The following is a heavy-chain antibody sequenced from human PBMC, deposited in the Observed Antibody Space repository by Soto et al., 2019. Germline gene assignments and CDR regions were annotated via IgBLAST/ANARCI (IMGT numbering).Heavy chain of an antibody. CDR3: AKDSRSRIIDYGYSNWFEP. D-gene: IGHD4-17*01. Sequence: EVQLVESGGGLVQPGRSLRLSCAASGFTFADYAMHWVRQAPGKGLEWVSGISWNSGSIGYADSVKGRFTISRDNAKNSLDLQMNSLRAEDTALYYCAKDSRSRIIDYGYSNWFEPWGQGTLVTVSS. V-gene: IGHV3-9*01. J-gene: IGHJ5*02. CDR1: GFTFADYA. CDR2: ISWNSGSI.